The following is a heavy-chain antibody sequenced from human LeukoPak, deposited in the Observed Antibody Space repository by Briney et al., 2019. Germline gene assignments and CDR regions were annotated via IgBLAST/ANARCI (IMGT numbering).Heavy chain of an antibody. D-gene: IGHD2-8*01. Sequence: GGSLRLSCAASGFTFSSYSMNWVRQAPGKGLEWVSGISWNGGYTHYADSVKGRFTISRDNAKNSLYLQMNSLRAEDTALYYCARDLMMEGRYFNYYMDVWGEGTTVTVSS. CDR3: ARDLMMEGRYFNYYMDV. J-gene: IGHJ6*03. CDR1: GFTFSSYS. CDR2: ISWNGGYT. V-gene: IGHV3-20*04.